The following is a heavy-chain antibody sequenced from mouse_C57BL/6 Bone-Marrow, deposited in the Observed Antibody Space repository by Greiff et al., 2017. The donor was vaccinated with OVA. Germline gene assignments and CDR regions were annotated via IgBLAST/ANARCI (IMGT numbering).Heavy chain of an antibody. D-gene: IGHD1-1*01. V-gene: IGHV5-17*01. CDR1: GFTFSDYG. J-gene: IGHJ1*03. CDR2: ISSGSSTI. Sequence: DVKLVESGGGLVKPGGSLKLSCAASGFTFSDYGMHWVRQAPEKGLEWVAYISSGSSTIYYADTVKGRFTISRDNAKNTLFLQMTSLRSEDTAMYYCARDYYGSSVYWYFDVWGTGTTVTVSS. CDR3: ARDYYGSSVYWYFDV.